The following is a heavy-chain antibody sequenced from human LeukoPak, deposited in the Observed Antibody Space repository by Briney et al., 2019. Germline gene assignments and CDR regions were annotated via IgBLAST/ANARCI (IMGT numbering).Heavy chain of an antibody. CDR3: ARVRKARFDAFDI. Sequence: GGSLRLSCAASGFTFSSYWIHWVRQAPGKGLVWVSRINSDGSRTSYADSVKGRFTISRDNAKNTLYLQMNSLRAEDTAVYYCARVRKARFDAFDIWGQGTMVTVSS. V-gene: IGHV3-74*01. J-gene: IGHJ3*02. CDR1: GFTFSSYW. D-gene: IGHD1-14*01. CDR2: INSDGSRT.